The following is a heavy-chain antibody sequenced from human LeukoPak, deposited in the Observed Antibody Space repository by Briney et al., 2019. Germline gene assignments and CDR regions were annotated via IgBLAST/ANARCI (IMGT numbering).Heavy chain of an antibody. Sequence: SETLSLTCTVSGGSVSSGTYYWSWIRQPPGKGLEWIGYIYYSGTTNYNPSLKSRVTISHDTSKNQFSLRLRSVTAADTAVYYCAKVSDRDSSGYYWGFEYWGQGTLVTVSS. CDR2: IYYSGTT. D-gene: IGHD3-22*01. CDR1: GGSVSSGTYY. J-gene: IGHJ4*02. V-gene: IGHV4-61*01. CDR3: AKVSDRDSSGYYWGFEY.